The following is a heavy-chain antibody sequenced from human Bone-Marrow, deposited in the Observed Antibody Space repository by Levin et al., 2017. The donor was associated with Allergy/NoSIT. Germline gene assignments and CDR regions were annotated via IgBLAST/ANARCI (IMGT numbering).Heavy chain of an antibody. V-gene: IGHV3-49*03. CDR1: GFTFGDYA. Sequence: PGGSLRLSCTASGFTFGDYAMSWFRQAPGKGLEWVGFIRSKAYGGTTEYAASVKGRFTISRDDSKSIAYLQMNSLKTEDTAVYYCTRAEVAATPLFDYWGQGTLVTVSS. CDR3: TRAEVAATPLFDY. J-gene: IGHJ4*02. D-gene: IGHD2-15*01. CDR2: IRSKAYGGTT.